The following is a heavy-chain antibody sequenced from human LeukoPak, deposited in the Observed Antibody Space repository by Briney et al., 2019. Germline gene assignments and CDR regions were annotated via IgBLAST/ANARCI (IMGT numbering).Heavy chain of an antibody. CDR3: ARRFGYNDAFDI. D-gene: IGHD5-24*01. CDR1: GGTFSSYA. J-gene: IGHJ3*02. V-gene: IGHV1-69*05. Sequence: ASVKVSCKASGGTFSSYAISWVRQAPGQGLEWMGGITPIFGTANYAQKFQGRVTMTRDTSTSTVYMELSSLRSEDTAVYYCARRFGYNDAFDIWGQGTMVTVSS. CDR2: ITPIFGTA.